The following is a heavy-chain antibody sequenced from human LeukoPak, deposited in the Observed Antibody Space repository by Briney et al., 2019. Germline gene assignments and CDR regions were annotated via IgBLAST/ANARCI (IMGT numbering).Heavy chain of an antibody. Sequence: ASVTVSCKASGYTFTSYGISWVREAPGQGLEWMGWISAYNGNTNYAQKLQGRVTMTTDTSTSTVYMELRSLGSDDTAVYYCARDGLGYCSGGSCLAFDIWGQGTMVTVSS. J-gene: IGHJ3*02. CDR2: ISAYNGNT. D-gene: IGHD2-15*01. CDR3: ARDGLGYCSGGSCLAFDI. CDR1: GYTFTSYG. V-gene: IGHV1-18*01.